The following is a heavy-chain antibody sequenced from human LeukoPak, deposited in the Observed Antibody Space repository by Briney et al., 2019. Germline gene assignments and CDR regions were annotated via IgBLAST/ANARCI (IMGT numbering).Heavy chain of an antibody. CDR1: EYTFASYN. D-gene: IGHD5-18*01. Sequence: ASVKVSCKASEYTFASYNISCVRQATGQGLEWMGLMNSNSGNKGYAQRFQGRVTMTRNTGMITAYMELTSQRSEDTAVYFCARDPRGYSAYGVFDSWGQGTLVTVSS. CDR2: MNSNSGNK. CDR3: ARDPRGYSAYGVFDS. J-gene: IGHJ4*02. V-gene: IGHV1-8*01.